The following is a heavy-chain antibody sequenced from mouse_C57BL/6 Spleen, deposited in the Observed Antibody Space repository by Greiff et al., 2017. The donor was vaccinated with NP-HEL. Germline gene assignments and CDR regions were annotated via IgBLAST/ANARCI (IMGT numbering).Heavy chain of an antibody. V-gene: IGHV1-55*01. D-gene: IGHD1-1*02. J-gene: IGHJ2*01. Sequence: QVQLQQPGAELVKPGASVKMSCKASGYTFTSYWITWVKQRPGQGLEWIGDIYPGSGSTNYNEKFKSKATLTVATSSSTAYMQLSSLTSEDSALYYCARGDLLWGDYWGQGTTLTGSS. CDR3: ARGDLLWGDY. CDR2: IYPGSGST. CDR1: GYTFTSYW.